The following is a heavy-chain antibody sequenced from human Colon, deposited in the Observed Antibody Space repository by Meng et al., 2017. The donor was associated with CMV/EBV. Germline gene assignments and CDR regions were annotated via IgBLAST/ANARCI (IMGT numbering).Heavy chain of an antibody. CDR1: GYRFTDYG. CDR2: INSFNAFT. CDR3: ARSVTTNERLIYYFDY. D-gene: IGHD4-11*01. J-gene: IGHJ4*02. Sequence: ASVKVSCKTSGYRFTDYGFTWVRQAPGQGLEYVGWINSFNAFTNYTQKLQGRVTLTTDTSTSTAYMELRNLRSDDTAVYYCARSVTTNERLIYYFDYWGQGTLVTVSS. V-gene: IGHV1-18*01.